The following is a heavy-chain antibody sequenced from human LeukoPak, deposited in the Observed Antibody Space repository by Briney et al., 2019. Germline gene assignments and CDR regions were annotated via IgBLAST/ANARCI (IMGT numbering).Heavy chain of an antibody. CDR3: ARERLDTPRLDY. Sequence: GSSVKVSCKASGGTFSSYAISWVRQAPGKGLEWMGGSIPIFGTANYALKFQGRVTITADESTSTAYMELSSLRSEDTAVYYCARERLDTPRLDYWGQGTLVTVSS. D-gene: IGHD3/OR15-3a*01. J-gene: IGHJ4*02. V-gene: IGHV1-69*01. CDR2: SIPIFGTA. CDR1: GGTFSSYA.